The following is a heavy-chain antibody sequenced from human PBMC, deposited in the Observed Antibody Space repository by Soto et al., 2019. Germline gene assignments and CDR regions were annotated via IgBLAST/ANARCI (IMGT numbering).Heavy chain of an antibody. V-gene: IGHV4-30-2*01. CDR2: IYHSGST. CDR1: GGSISSGGYS. Sequence: SETLSLTCAVSGGSISSGGYSWSWIRQPPGKVLEWIGYIYHSGSTYYNPSLKSRVTISVDRSKNQFSLKLSSVTAADTAVYYCARDLSPRYCSSTSCYRDYGMDVWGQGTTVTVSS. J-gene: IGHJ6*02. D-gene: IGHD2-2*02. CDR3: ARDLSPRYCSSTSCYRDYGMDV.